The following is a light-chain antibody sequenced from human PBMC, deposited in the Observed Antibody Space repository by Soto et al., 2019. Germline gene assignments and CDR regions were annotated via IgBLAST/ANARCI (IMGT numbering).Light chain of an antibody. V-gene: IGKV1-9*01. Sequence: DIQITQSPSFLSASVGDRVTITCRASQAISSYLAWYPQKPGKAPKLLIYVGSTLQSGVPSRFKRSGTGARCTLPISSLQAEDFGTEYRQKPKNSTRTFGQGTKVDIK. CDR3: QKPKNSTRT. J-gene: IGKJ1*01. CDR1: QAISSY. CDR2: VGS.